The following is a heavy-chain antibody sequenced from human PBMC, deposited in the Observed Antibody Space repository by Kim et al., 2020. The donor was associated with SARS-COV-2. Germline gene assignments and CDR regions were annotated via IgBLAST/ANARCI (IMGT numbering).Heavy chain of an antibody. CDR1: GFTFTNAW. Sequence: GGSRRLSCAASGFTFTNAWMSWVRQAPGKGLEWVGRIKSKTDDGSTDYAAPVRGRFTISRDDSKNTLYLQMNSLKTEDTAVDYCTTGIMITFGGVISDWGMDVWGQGTTVTVSS. CDR2: IKSKTDDGST. D-gene: IGHD3-16*02. V-gene: IGHV3-15*01. CDR3: TTGIMITFGGVISDWGMDV. J-gene: IGHJ6*02.